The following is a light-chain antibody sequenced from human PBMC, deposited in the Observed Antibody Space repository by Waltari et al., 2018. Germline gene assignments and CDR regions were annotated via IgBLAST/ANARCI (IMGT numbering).Light chain of an antibody. CDR3: CSYAGSDTPYV. J-gene: IGLJ1*01. V-gene: IGLV2-8*01. Sequence: QSALTQPPSASGSPGQSVTISCPGTSSDVGGHNFVSRYQQHPGKAPKVIIYEVTKRPSGVPDRFSGSKSGNTASLTVSGLQTEDEADYYCCSYAGSDTPYVFGTGTTVTVL. CDR2: EVT. CDR1: SSDVGGHNF.